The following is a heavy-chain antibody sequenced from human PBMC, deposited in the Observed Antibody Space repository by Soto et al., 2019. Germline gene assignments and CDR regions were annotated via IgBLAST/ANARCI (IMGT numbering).Heavy chain of an antibody. D-gene: IGHD3-10*01. V-gene: IGHV4-39*01. CDR1: GDSISSSNYF. Sequence: QLQLQESGPGLVKPWETLSLTCTVSGDSISSSNYFWGWIRHPPGKGLEWIGTIFYSGSTYYNPSLKSRIPISVDTYKNQFSLKLTSVTAPDTALYYCARRYGWLYFDYWGQGSLVTVSS. CDR3: ARRYGWLYFDY. J-gene: IGHJ4*02. CDR2: IFYSGST.